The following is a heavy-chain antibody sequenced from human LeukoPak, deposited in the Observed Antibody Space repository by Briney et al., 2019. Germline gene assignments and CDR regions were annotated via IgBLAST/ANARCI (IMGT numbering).Heavy chain of an antibody. CDR2: ISSSSSYI. CDR1: GFTFSSYS. Sequence: GGSLRLSCAASGFTFSSYSMNWVRQPPGKGLDWVSSISSSSSYIYYADSVKGRFTISRDNAKNSLYLQMNSLRAEDTAVYYCARGPSSSYDYWGQGTLVTVSS. J-gene: IGHJ4*02. V-gene: IGHV3-21*01. CDR3: ARGPSSSYDY. D-gene: IGHD6-13*01.